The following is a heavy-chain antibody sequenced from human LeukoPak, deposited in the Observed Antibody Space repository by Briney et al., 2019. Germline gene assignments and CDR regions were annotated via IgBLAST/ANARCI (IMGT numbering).Heavy chain of an antibody. CDR2: IIPIFGTA. Sequence: SVKVSCKASGGTFSSYGISWVRQAPGQGLEWMGGIIPIFGTANYAQKFQGRVTITADESTSTAYMELSSLRSEDTAVYYCAMTPGEGLRFFEWLFYWGQGTLVTVSS. CDR1: GGTFSSYG. D-gene: IGHD3-3*01. J-gene: IGHJ4*02. V-gene: IGHV1-69*13. CDR3: AMTPGEGLRFFEWLFY.